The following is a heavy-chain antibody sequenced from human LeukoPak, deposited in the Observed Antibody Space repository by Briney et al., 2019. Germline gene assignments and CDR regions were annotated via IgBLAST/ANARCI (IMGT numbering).Heavy chain of an antibody. CDR3: AKARTQLYYFDY. V-gene: IGHV3-30*02. Sequence: GGSLRLSCAASGFTFSSYGMHWVRQAPGKGLEWVAFIRYDGSNKYYADSVKGRFTISRDNSKNTLYLQMNSLRAEDTAVYYCAKARTQLYYFDYWGQGTLVTVSS. CDR1: GFTFSSYG. J-gene: IGHJ4*02. D-gene: IGHD6-13*01. CDR2: IRYDGSNK.